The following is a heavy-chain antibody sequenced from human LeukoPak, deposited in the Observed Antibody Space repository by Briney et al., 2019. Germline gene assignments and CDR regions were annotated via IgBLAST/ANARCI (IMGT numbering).Heavy chain of an antibody. Sequence: SETLSLTCVVSGFSISSGYYWGWIRQPPGQGLEWIGSMHHGGSTFYNPSLKSRVTISLDTSKNHFSLKMTSATAADTAVYYCARDPPGTAAAVGDYWGQGTLVTVSS. CDR3: ARDPPGTAAAVGDY. D-gene: IGHD6-13*01. CDR1: GFSISSGYY. J-gene: IGHJ4*02. V-gene: IGHV4-38-2*02. CDR2: MHHGGST.